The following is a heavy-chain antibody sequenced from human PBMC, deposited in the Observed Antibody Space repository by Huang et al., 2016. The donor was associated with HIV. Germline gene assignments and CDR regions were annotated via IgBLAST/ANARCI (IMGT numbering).Heavy chain of an antibody. CDR3: ARDPKYHRIGYYRQRRGIDV. D-gene: IGHD3-22*01. J-gene: IGHJ3*01. Sequence: QAQLMQSGPEVKKPGASVKVSCKTSGYSFTDYGITWVRQAPGQGPEGVGWISAVNGETEIAQRRQGIVTLTTDTSTSMAYMELRSLRFDDTAVYFCARDPKYHRIGYYRQRRGIDVWGQGTMVSVSS. CDR1: GYSFTDYG. CDR2: ISAVNGET. V-gene: IGHV1-18*01.